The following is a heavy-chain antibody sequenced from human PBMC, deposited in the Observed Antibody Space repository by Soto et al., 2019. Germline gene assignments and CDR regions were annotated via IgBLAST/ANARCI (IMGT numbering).Heavy chain of an antibody. J-gene: IGHJ6*02. CDR3: ARDVMVRGVVDYYYYGMDV. V-gene: IGHV4-59*01. Sequence: SETLSLTCTVSGGSISSYYWSWIRQPPGKGLEWIGYIYYSGSTNYNPSLKSRVTISVDTSKNQFSLKLSSVTAADTAVYYCARDVMVRGVVDYYYYGMDVWGQGTTVTVSS. CDR2: IYYSGST. D-gene: IGHD3-10*01. CDR1: GGSISSYY.